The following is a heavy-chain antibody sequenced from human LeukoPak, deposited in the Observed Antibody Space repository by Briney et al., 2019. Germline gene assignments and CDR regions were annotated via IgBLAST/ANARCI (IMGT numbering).Heavy chain of an antibody. D-gene: IGHD1-1*01. J-gene: IGHJ5*02. Sequence: GASVKVSCKTSGYTFTGYYIHWVRQAPGQGLEWMGWINPNSGDTKYAQKFQGRVTMTRDTSISTAYMDLSRLRSDDTAGYYCAAVKEHWRIPWGQGTWSPSPQ. CDR1: GYTFTGYY. CDR3: AAVKEHWRIP. V-gene: IGHV1-2*02. CDR2: INPNSGDT.